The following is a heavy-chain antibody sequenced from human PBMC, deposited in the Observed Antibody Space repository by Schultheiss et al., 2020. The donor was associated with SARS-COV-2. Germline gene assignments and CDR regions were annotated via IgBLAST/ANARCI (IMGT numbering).Heavy chain of an antibody. CDR3: ARDDIVVVPAAISYYYYGMDV. J-gene: IGHJ6*02. V-gene: IGHV3-30*04. Sequence: GGSLRLSCAASGFTFSSYAMHWVRQAPGKGLEWVAVISYDGSNKYYADSVKGRFTISRDNAKNSLYLQMNSLRDEDTAVYYCARDDIVVVPAAISYYYYGMDVWGQGTTVTVSS. CDR1: GFTFSSYA. D-gene: IGHD2-2*01. CDR2: ISYDGSNK.